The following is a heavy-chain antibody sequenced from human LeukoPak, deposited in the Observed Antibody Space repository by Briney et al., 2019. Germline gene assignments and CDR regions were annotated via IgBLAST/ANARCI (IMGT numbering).Heavy chain of an antibody. CDR3: SRLNDYGDYVVRPAFDI. J-gene: IGHJ3*02. CDR2: IYYSGST. D-gene: IGHD4-17*01. CDR1: GGSISSSSYY. Sequence: SETLSLTCSVSGGSISSSSYYWGWIRQPPGKGLEWIGSIYYSGSTYHNPSLKSRVTISVDTSKNQFSLKLSSVTAADTAVYYCSRLNDYGDYVVRPAFDIWGQGTMVTVSS. V-gene: IGHV4-39*01.